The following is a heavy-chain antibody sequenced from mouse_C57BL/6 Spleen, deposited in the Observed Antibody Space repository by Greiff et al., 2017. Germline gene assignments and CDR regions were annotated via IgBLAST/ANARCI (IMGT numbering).Heavy chain of an antibody. J-gene: IGHJ3*01. V-gene: IGHV14-3*01. D-gene: IGHD1-1*01. Sequence: VQLQQSVAELVRPGASVKLSCTASGFNIKNTYMHWVKQRPEQGLEWIGRIDPANGNTKYAPKFQGKATITADTSSNTAYLQLSSLTSEDTAIYYCAIIPPYYYGSSRFAYWGQGTLVTVSA. CDR3: AIIPPYYYGSSRFAY. CDR2: IDPANGNT. CDR1: GFNIKNTY.